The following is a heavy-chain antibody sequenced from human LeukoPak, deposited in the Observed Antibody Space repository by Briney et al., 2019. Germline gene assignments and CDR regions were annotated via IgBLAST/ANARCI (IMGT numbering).Heavy chain of an antibody. CDR3: AKDQRLGELQYTNPPFDY. V-gene: IGHV3-23*01. D-gene: IGHD3-16*01. CDR2: ISGTGGST. J-gene: IGHJ4*02. Sequence: PGGSLRLPCAASGFTFSSYAMSWVRQAPGKGLEWVSAISGTGGSTYYADSVKGRLTISRDNSKNTLYLQMNSLRAEDTAVYYCAKDQRLGELQYTNPPFDYWGQGTLVTVSS. CDR1: GFTFSSYA.